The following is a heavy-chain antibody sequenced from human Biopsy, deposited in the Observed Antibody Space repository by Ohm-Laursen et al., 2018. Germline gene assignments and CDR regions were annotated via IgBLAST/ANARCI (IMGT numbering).Heavy chain of an antibody. CDR2: ISAYNGNR. J-gene: IGHJ6*02. Sequence: GSSVKVSCKASGYTFSSYGISWVRQAPGQGLEWMGWISAYNGNRNYAQKFQGRVTMTTDTSTSTAYMELRSLRSDDTAVYYCARDRGYYYYYGMDVWGQGTTVTVSS. V-gene: IGHV1-18*01. CDR1: GYTFSSYG. D-gene: IGHD3-10*01. CDR3: ARDRGYYYYYGMDV.